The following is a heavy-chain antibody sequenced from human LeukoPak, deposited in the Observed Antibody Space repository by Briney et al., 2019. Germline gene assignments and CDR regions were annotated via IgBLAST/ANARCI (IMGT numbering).Heavy chain of an antibody. CDR2: ISSSSSTI. CDR1: GFTFSSYS. CDR3: AREVDRYSFDY. J-gene: IGHJ4*02. V-gene: IGHV3-48*04. Sequence: AGGSLRLSCAASGFTFSSYSMNWVRQAPGKGLEWVSYISSSSSTIYYADSVKGRFTISRDNAKNSLYLQMNSLRAEDTAVYYCAREVDRYSFDYWGQGTLSPSPQ. D-gene: IGHD5-18*01.